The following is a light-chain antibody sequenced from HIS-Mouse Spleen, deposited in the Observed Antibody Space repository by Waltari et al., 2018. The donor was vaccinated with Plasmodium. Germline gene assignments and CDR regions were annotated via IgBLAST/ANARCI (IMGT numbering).Light chain of an antibody. CDR3: CSYAGSSTLV. Sequence: QSALTQPASVSGSPGQSITISCPGTSSDVGRYNLVSWYQQHPGKAPKLIIYEGSTRPSGVSNRFAGSKSGNTAFLTISGLQAEDEADYYCCSYAGSSTLVFGGGTKLTVL. CDR2: EGS. CDR1: SSDVGRYNL. V-gene: IGLV2-23*01. J-gene: IGLJ2*01.